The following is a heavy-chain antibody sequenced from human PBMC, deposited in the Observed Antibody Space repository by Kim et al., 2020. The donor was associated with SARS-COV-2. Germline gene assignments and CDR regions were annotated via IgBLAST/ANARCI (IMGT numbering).Heavy chain of an antibody. D-gene: IGHD6-6*01. Sequence: LTCAASGFTFSSYWMHWVRQAPGKGLVWVSRINSDGSSTTYADSVKGRFTISRDNAKNTLYLQMNSLRAEDTAVYYCASHRPGGKGMDVWGQGTTVTVS. V-gene: IGHV3-74*01. CDR1: GFTFSSYW. CDR3: ASHRPGGKGMDV. CDR2: INSDGSST. J-gene: IGHJ6*02.